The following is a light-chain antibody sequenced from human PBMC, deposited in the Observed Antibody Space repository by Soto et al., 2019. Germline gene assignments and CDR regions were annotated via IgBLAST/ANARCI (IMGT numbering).Light chain of an antibody. CDR3: SSYISSSTLDVV. J-gene: IGLJ2*01. V-gene: IGLV2-14*01. Sequence: QSALTQPASVSGSPAQSITISCTGTSSDIGGYNYVSWYQQHPGKAPKLIIYDVSNRPSGVSNRFSGSKSGNTASLTISGLQAEDEADYYCSSYISSSTLDVVFGGGTKLTVL. CDR2: DVS. CDR1: SSDIGGYNY.